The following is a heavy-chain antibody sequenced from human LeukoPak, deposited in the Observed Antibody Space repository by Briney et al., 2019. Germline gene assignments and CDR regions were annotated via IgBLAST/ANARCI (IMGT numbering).Heavy chain of an antibody. Sequence: SETLSLTCTVSGGSISSSSYYWGWIRQPPGKGLEWIGSIYYSGSTYYNPSLKSRVTISVDTSKNQFSLKLSSVTAADTAVYYCARTSGSYYRGGSFDYWGQGTLVTVSS. J-gene: IGHJ4*02. CDR2: IYYSGST. CDR1: GGSISSSSYY. V-gene: IGHV4-39*01. CDR3: ARTSGSYYRGGSFDY. D-gene: IGHD1-26*01.